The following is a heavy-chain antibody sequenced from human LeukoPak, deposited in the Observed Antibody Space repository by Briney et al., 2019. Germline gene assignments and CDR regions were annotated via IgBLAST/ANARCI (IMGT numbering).Heavy chain of an antibody. D-gene: IGHD3-3*01. CDR2: IYYSGST. CDR1: GGSISSGDYY. V-gene: IGHV4-30-4*01. Sequence: SSETLSLTCTVSGGSISSGDYYWSWIRQPPGKGLEWVGYIYYSGSTYCNPSLKSRVTISVDTSKNQFSLKLSSVTAADTAVYYCARTTLLYYDFWSGYPPGYGMDVWGQGTTVTVSS. J-gene: IGHJ6*02. CDR3: ARTTLLYYDFWSGYPPGYGMDV.